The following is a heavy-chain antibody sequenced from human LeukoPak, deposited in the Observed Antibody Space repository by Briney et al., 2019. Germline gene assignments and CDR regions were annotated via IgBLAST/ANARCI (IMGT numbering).Heavy chain of an antibody. CDR3: ARARYCSSISCREAFDI. D-gene: IGHD2-2*01. J-gene: IGHJ3*02. CDR2: ISGSGGNT. Sequence: GGSLRLSCAASGFTFNNYAMDWVRQAPGKGLEWVSAISGSGGNTYYADSVKGRFTISRDNSKNTLYLQMNSLRAEGTAVYYCARARYCSSISCREAFDIWGQGTMVTVSS. V-gene: IGHV3-23*01. CDR1: GFTFNNYA.